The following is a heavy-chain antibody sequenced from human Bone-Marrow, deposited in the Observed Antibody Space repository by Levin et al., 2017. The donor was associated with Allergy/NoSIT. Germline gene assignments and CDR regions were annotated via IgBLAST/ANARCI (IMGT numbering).Heavy chain of an antibody. CDR1: GFTFSIYW. CDR3: ARDVSVAGLYDY. J-gene: IGHJ4*02. V-gene: IGHV3-7*01. CDR2: IKHDGSEK. D-gene: IGHD6-19*01. Sequence: PGESLKISCAASGFTFSIYWMSWVRQAPGKGPQWVANIKHDGSEKNYVDSVEGRFAISRDNAKNSLYLQINSLRAEDTAVYYCARDVSVAGLYDYWGQGTLVTVSS.